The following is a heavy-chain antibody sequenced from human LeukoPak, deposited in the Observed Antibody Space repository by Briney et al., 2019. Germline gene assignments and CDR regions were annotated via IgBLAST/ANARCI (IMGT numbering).Heavy chain of an antibody. CDR1: GFTVSSNY. D-gene: IGHD3-16*01. V-gene: IGHV3-66*02. CDR2: IYSGGST. Sequence: GGSLRLSCAASGFTVSSNYMSWVRQAPGKGLEWVSVIYSGGSTYYADSVKGRFTISRDNSKNTLYLQMNSLRAEDTAVYYCARYVEHHGWFDPWGQGTLVTVSS. J-gene: IGHJ5*02. CDR3: ARYVEHHGWFDP.